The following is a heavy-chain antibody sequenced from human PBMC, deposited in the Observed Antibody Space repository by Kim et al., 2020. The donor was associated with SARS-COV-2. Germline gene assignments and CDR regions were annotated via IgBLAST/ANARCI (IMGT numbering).Heavy chain of an antibody. J-gene: IGHJ4*02. CDR1: GGSISSSSYY. V-gene: IGHV4-39*01. Sequence: SETLSLTCTVSGGSISSSSYYWGWIHQPPGKGLEWIGSIYYSGSTYYNPSLKSRVTISVDTSKNQFSLKLSSVTAADTAVYYCARHAATSIAAQLVPNYWGQGTLVTVSS. D-gene: IGHD6-6*01. CDR3: ARHAATSIAAQLVPNY. CDR2: IYYSGST.